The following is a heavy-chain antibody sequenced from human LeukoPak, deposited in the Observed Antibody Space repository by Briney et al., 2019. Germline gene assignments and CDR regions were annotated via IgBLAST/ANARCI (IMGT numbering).Heavy chain of an antibody. CDR1: GGTFSSYA. CDR3: ARGRFDIVATLHFDY. CDR2: IIPILGIA. V-gene: IGHV1-69*04. J-gene: IGHJ4*02. Sequence: SVKVSCKASGGTFSSYAISWVRQAPGQGLEWMGRIIPILGIANYAQKFQGRVTITADKSTSTAYMELSSLRSEDTAVYYCARGRFDIVATLHFDYWGQGTLVTVSS. D-gene: IGHD5-12*01.